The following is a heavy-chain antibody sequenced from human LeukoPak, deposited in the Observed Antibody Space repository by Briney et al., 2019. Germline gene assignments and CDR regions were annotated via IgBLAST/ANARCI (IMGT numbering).Heavy chain of an antibody. CDR2: IYYSGST. Sequence: SETLSLTCTVSGGSVSSGSYYWSWIRQPPVKGLEWVGYIYYSGSTNYNPSLKSRVTISVDTSKNQFSLKLSSVTAADTAVYYCARLVVAMAGIGDYYHGMDVWGQGTTVTVSS. CDR3: ARLVVAMAGIGDYYHGMDV. CDR1: GGSVSSGSYY. V-gene: IGHV4-61*01. D-gene: IGHD6-19*01. J-gene: IGHJ6*02.